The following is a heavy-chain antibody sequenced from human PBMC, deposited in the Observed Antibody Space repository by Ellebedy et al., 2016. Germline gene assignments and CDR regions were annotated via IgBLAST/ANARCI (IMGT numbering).Heavy chain of an antibody. CDR1: GFTFTTYA. J-gene: IGHJ2*01. CDR3: AKHETDGDYYFDL. D-gene: IGHD2-21*01. V-gene: IGHV3-23*01. Sequence: GGSLRLXXAASGFTFTTYAMSWVRQAPGEGLEWVSTPSGSGPKTYYADSVQGRFTISRDNSKSTLYLQMNSLRAEDTAVYYCAKHETDGDYYFDLWGRGTLVTVSS. CDR2: PSGSGPKT.